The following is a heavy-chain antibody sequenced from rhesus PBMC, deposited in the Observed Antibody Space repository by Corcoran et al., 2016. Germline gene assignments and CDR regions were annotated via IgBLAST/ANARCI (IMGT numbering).Heavy chain of an antibody. CDR2: IYSSSGNT. J-gene: IGHJ5-1*01. D-gene: IGHD6-31*01. CDR3: ATSGVAAAGRYNRFDV. CDR1: GGSISGGYG. Sequence: QVQLQESGPGLLKPSETLSLTCAVSGGSISGGYGWGWIRQHPGKGLEWIGSIYSSSGNTYYYPSLKGRVTISTDTSKSQCYLKRGSVSAADTAVFYWATSGVAAAGRYNRFDVLGPGLLVTVSS. V-gene: IGHV4S7*01.